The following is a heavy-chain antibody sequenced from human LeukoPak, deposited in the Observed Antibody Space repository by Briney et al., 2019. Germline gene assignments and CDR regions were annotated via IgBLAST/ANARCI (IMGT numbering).Heavy chain of an antibody. V-gene: IGHV3-53*01. D-gene: IGHD4-17*01. CDR1: GFTVSSNY. Sequence: GGSLRLSCAASGFTVSSNYMSWVRQAPGKGLEWVSVIYSGGSTYYADSVKGRFTISRDNSKDTLYLQMNSLRAEDTAVYYCARGSPEILRSYYYYYMDVWGKGTTVTVSS. J-gene: IGHJ6*03. CDR2: IYSGGST. CDR3: ARGSPEILRSYYYYYMDV.